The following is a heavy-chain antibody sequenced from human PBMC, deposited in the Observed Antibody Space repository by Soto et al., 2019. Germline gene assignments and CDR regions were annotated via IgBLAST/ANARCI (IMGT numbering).Heavy chain of an antibody. CDR2: IYGGGGT. D-gene: IGHD6-13*01. Sequence: VGSLRLSCAASGFTVNSKYMSWVRQAPGKGLEWVSVIYGGGGTVYADSVRGRFTISRDNSKNTLYLQMNSLTAEDTAVYCCAGSGGTYSSRLDYWGQGTLVTVSS. J-gene: IGHJ4*02. CDR3: AGSGGTYSSRLDY. V-gene: IGHV3-53*01. CDR1: GFTVNSKY.